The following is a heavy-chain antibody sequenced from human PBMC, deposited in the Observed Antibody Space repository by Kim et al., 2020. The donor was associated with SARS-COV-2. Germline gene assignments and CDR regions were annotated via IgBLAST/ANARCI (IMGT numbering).Heavy chain of an antibody. CDR2: IDPNSGGT. D-gene: IGHD1-26*01. J-gene: IGHJ4*02. V-gene: IGHV1-2*02. CDR1: GYTFTDYY. CDR3: SKSRAFDY. Sequence: ASVKVSCKTSGYTFTDYYMHWVRQAPGQGLEWMGWIDPNSGGTRFSQKFQGRVTVTRDTSISTAYMELSGLRSDDTAVYYCSKSRAFDYWGQGTLVTGSS.